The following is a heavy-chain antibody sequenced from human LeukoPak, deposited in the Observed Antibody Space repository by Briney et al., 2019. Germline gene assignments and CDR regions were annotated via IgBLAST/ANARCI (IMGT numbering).Heavy chain of an antibody. Sequence: PGGSLRLSCAASGFTVSSNYMSWVRQAPGKGLEWVSVIYSGGSTYYADSVKGRFTISRDNSKNTLYLQMNSLRAEDTAVYYSARAGLYCSGGSCYHFDYWGQGTLVTVSS. V-gene: IGHV3-53*01. CDR2: IYSGGST. D-gene: IGHD2-15*01. J-gene: IGHJ4*02. CDR3: ARAGLYCSGGSCYHFDY. CDR1: GFTVSSNY.